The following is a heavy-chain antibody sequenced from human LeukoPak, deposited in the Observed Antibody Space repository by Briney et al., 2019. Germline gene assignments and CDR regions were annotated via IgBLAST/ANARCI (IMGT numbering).Heavy chain of an antibody. D-gene: IGHD6-13*01. CDR2: ISSSSSYI. V-gene: IGHV3-21*01. CDR3: ARGPFSFIAAHNGEEYYFDY. Sequence: GGSLRLSCAASGFTFSSYSMNWVRQAPGKGLEWVSSISSSSSYIYYADSVKGRFTISRDNAKNSLYLQMNSLRAEDTAVYYCARGPFSFIAAHNGEEYYFDYWGQGTLVTVSS. CDR1: GFTFSSYS. J-gene: IGHJ4*02.